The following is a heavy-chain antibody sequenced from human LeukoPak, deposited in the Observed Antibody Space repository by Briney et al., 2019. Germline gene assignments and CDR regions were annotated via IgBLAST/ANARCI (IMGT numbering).Heavy chain of an antibody. CDR2: IHNSGST. V-gene: IGHV4-31*03. D-gene: IGHD3-10*01. Sequence: PSRTLSLTCTVSGVSISSGGYYWTWIRQLPGKGLEWIGYIHNSGSTYYNPSLKSRVTPLVDTSSNRFSLNVRSVTAADTAVYYCAREARVEVRGLIFYYMDVWGKGTTVTVSS. CDR1: GVSISSGGYY. J-gene: IGHJ6*03. CDR3: AREARVEVRGLIFYYMDV.